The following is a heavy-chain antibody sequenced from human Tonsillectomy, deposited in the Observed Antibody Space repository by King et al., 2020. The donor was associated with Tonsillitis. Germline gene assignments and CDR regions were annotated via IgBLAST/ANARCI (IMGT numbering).Heavy chain of an antibody. CDR1: GFTFDDYA. J-gene: IGHJ3*02. Sequence: VQLVESGGGLVQPGRSLRLSCAASGFTFDDYALHWVRQAPGKGLEWVSGISWNSDNIGYADSVKGRFTISRDNAKNSLYLQMNSLRSEDTALYYCTKDIVPXGEWSHXDAFDIWGQGTMVTVSS. CDR2: ISWNSDNI. D-gene: IGHD3-3*01. V-gene: IGHV3-9*01. CDR3: TKDIVPXGEWSHXDAFDI.